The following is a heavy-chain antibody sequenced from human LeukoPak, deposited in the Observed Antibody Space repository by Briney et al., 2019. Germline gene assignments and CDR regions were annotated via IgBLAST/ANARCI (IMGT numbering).Heavy chain of an antibody. V-gene: IGHV3-23*01. CDR2: ISGSGGST. Sequence: GGSLRLSCVASGFTFNNYAMHWVRQAPGKGLEWVSAISGSGGSTYYADSVKGRFTISRDNSKNTLYLQMNSLRAEDTAVYYCAKGVRPYYGSGGDYWGQGTLVTVSS. D-gene: IGHD3-10*01. J-gene: IGHJ4*02. CDR3: AKGVRPYYGSGGDY. CDR1: GFTFNNYA.